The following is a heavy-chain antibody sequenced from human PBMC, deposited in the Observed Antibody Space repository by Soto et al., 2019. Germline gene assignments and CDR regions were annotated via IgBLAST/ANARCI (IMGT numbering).Heavy chain of an antibody. J-gene: IGHJ4*02. Sequence: QVQLVESGGGVVQPGRSLRLSCAASGFTFSSYAMDWVRQAPGKGLEWVAVISYDGSNKYYADSVKGRFTISRDNSKNTLYLQMNSLRAEDTAVYYCARDSDSSGYYGNSLPYWGQGTLVTVSS. CDR3: ARDSDSSGYYGNSLPY. V-gene: IGHV3-30-3*01. CDR1: GFTFSSYA. CDR2: ISYDGSNK. D-gene: IGHD3-22*01.